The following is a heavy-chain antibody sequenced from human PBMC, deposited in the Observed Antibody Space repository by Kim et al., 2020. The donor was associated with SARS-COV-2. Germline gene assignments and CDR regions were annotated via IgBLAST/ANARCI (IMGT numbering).Heavy chain of an antibody. D-gene: IGHD5-18*01. V-gene: IGHV4-61*01. J-gene: IGHJ5*02. CDR3: ARVRSVDTAMWFDP. CDR1: GGSVSSGSYY. Sequence: SETLSLTCTVSGGSVSSGSYYWSWIRQPPGKGLEWIGYIYYSGSTNYNPSLKSRVTISVDTSKNQFSLKLSSVTAADTAVYYCARVRSVDTAMWFDPWGQGTLVTVSS. CDR2: IYYSGST.